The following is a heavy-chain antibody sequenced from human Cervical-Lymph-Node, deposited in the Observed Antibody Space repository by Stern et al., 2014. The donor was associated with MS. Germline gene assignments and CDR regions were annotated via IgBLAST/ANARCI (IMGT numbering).Heavy chain of an antibody. CDR1: GFSVSSYF. CDR3: ARELRDLRMQLWFPKALDV. D-gene: IGHD5-18*01. Sequence: EAQLVESGGGLIQPGGSLRLSCAASGFSVSSYFMCWVRQAPGKGLEWVSVIDSGANTNYADFVKGRYTISRDTSTNTVDLQMQSLGVDDTAVYYCARELRDLRMQLWFPKALDVWGQGTTVTVSS. J-gene: IGHJ6*02. CDR2: IDSGANT. V-gene: IGHV3-53*01.